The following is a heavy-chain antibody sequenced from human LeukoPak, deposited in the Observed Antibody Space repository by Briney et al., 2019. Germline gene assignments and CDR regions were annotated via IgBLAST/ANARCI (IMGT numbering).Heavy chain of an antibody. CDR3: ARWGYTRFDY. Sequence: SETLSLTCAVYGGSFSGYYWSWIRQPPGKGLEWIGEINHSGSTNYNPSLKSRVTISVDTSKNQFSLKLSSVTAADTAVYYCARWGYTRFDYWGLGTLATVSS. CDR2: INHSGST. CDR1: GGSFSGYY. J-gene: IGHJ4*02. V-gene: IGHV4-34*01. D-gene: IGHD5-24*01.